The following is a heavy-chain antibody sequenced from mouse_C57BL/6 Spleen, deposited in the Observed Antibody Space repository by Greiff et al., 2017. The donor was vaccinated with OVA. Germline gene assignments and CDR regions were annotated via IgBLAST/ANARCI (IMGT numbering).Heavy chain of an antibody. J-gene: IGHJ3*01. V-gene: IGHV1-9*01. CDR3: AREYYGSRGFAY. CDR2: ILPGSGST. Sequence: QVQLQQSGAELMKPGASVKLSCKATGYTFTGYWIEWVKQRPGHGLEWIGEILPGSGSTNYNEKFKGKATLTADTSSNTAYMQLSSLTTEDSAIYYCAREYYGSRGFAYWGQGTLVTVSA. CDR1: GYTFTGYW. D-gene: IGHD1-1*01.